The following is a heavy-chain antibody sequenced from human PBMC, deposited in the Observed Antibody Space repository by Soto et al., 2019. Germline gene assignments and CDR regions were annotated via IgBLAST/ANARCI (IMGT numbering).Heavy chain of an antibody. CDR1: GFTFGDYA. D-gene: IGHD6-19*01. Sequence: GGSLRLSCTASGFTFGDYAMSWVRQAPGKGLEWVGFIRSKAYGGTTEYAASVKGRFTISRDDSKSIAYLQMNSLKTEDTAVYYCTRDRYSSGWRRFDYWGQGTLVTVSS. V-gene: IGHV3-49*04. CDR3: TRDRYSSGWRRFDY. CDR2: IRSKAYGGTT. J-gene: IGHJ4*02.